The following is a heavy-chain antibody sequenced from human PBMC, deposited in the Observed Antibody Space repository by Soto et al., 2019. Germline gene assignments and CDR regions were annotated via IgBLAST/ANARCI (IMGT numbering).Heavy chain of an antibody. V-gene: IGHV3-74*01. D-gene: IGHD3-3*01. CDR2: INSDGSST. CDR3: ARDYDFWSGYIPNYYYYGMDV. J-gene: IGHJ6*02. Sequence: GGSLRLSCAASGFTFSSYWMHWVRQAPGKGLVWVSRINSDGSSTSYADSVKGRFTISRDNAKNTLYLQMNSLRAEDTAVYYCARDYDFWSGYIPNYYYYGMDVWGQGTTVTVSS. CDR1: GFTFSSYW.